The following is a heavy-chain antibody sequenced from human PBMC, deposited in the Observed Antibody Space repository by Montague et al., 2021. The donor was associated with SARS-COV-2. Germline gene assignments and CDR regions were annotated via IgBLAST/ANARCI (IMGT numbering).Heavy chain of an antibody. J-gene: IGHJ4*02. CDR1: GGSISSYC. CDR2: IYYSGST. CDR3: SRQRKATVGTYLLFDY. Sequence: SETRSLTCTVSGGSISSYCWSWIRQPPVKGLEWIGYIYYSGSTNYNPSLKSRVTISVDTSKNQFSLKLSSVTAADTAVYYCSRQRKATVGTYLLFDYWGQGTLVTVSS. V-gene: IGHV4-59*08. D-gene: IGHD4-23*01.